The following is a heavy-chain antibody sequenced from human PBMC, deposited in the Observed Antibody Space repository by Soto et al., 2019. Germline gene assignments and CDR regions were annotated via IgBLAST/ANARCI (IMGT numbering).Heavy chain of an antibody. CDR2: IGVYNGKT. CDR3: SRARYCTSPSCYNHYYYGMDI. J-gene: IGHJ6*02. Sequence: QEQLVQSGGEVKKPGASVRVSCKASGYTFTKYGITWVRQAPGQGLEWMGWIGVYNGKTNYAQKLQGRDIMTADTPASTAYMELRSLRSDDTAVYYCSRARYCTSPSCYNHYYYGMDIWGQGTTVSVSS. V-gene: IGHV1-18*04. D-gene: IGHD2-2*02. CDR1: GYTFTKYG.